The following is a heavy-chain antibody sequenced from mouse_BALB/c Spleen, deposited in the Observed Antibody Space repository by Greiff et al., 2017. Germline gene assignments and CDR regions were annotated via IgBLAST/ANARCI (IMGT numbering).Heavy chain of an antibody. CDR2: IDPANGNT. CDR3: ARGFMITPFDY. Sequence: VQLQQSGAELVKPGASVKLSCTASGFNITDTYMHWVKQRPEQGLEWIGRIDPANGNTKYDPKFQGKATITADTSSNTAYLQLSSLTSEDTAVYYCARGFMITPFDYWGQGTTLTVSS. V-gene: IGHV14-3*02. J-gene: IGHJ2*01. CDR1: GFNITDTY. D-gene: IGHD2-4*01.